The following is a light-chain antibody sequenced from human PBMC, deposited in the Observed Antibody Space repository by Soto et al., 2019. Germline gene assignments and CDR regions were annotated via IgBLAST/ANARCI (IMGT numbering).Light chain of an antibody. CDR1: SSDVGAYKY. V-gene: IGLV2-8*01. CDR3: TSYVGNDIWV. CDR2: EVT. J-gene: IGLJ3*02. Sequence: QSALTQPPSASGSPGQSVTISCTGTSSDVGAYKYVSWYQQYPGKAPKLMIYEVTKRPSGVSDRLSGSKSGNTASRTVSGLQAEDEADYCCTSYVGNDIWVFGGGTKLTVL.